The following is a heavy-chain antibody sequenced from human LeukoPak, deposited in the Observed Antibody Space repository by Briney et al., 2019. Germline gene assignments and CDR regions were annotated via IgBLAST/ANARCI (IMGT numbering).Heavy chain of an antibody. D-gene: IGHD5-24*01. J-gene: IGHJ4*02. CDR1: GGTFSSYA. CDR3: ARGLRGMATIRGPLDY. V-gene: IGHV1-69*01. Sequence: SVKVSCKASGGTFSSYAISWVRQAPGQGLEWMGGIIPIFGTANYAQKFQGRVTITADESTSTAYMELSSLRSEDTAVYYCARGLRGMATIRGPLDYWGQGTLVTVSS. CDR2: IIPIFGTA.